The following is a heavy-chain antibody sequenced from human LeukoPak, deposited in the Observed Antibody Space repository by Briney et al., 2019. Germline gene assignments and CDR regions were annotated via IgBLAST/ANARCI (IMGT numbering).Heavy chain of an antibody. J-gene: IGHJ4*02. Sequence: GGSLRLSCAASGFTFADYLMTWVRQAPGKGLEWVADIKADGSEKYYVNSVKGRFTILRDNAKNSLYLQMNSLRAEDTAVYYCARDHLYYDISGPRFDCWGQGTRVTVSS. CDR1: GFTFADYL. V-gene: IGHV3-7*01. CDR3: ARDHLYYDISGPRFDC. D-gene: IGHD3-9*01. CDR2: IKADGSEK.